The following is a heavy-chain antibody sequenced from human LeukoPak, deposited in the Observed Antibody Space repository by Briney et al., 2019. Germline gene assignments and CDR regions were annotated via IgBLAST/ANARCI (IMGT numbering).Heavy chain of an antibody. Sequence: ASVKVSCKASGYTFTSYDINWVRQATGQGLEWMGWMNPNSGNTGYAQKFQGRVTMTRNTSISTAHMELSSLRSEDTAVYYCARVAQKGIAVAGTVWFDPWGQGTLSPSPQ. D-gene: IGHD6-19*01. V-gene: IGHV1-8*01. CDR1: GYTFTSYD. J-gene: IGHJ5*02. CDR3: ARVAQKGIAVAGTVWFDP. CDR2: MNPNSGNT.